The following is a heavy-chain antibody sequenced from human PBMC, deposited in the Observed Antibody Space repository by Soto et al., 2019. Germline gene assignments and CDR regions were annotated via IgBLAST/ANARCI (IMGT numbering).Heavy chain of an antibody. D-gene: IGHD2-15*01. CDR2: IYHTGST. CDR3: ARYSIVGYRLDY. V-gene: IGHV4-59*08. CDR1: GESISSNY. J-gene: IGHJ4*02. Sequence: PSETLSLTCTVSGESISSNYWTLIRQPPGKGLEWIGYIYHTGSTEYNPSLKSRVTISVGTSRNQFSLNLNSVTAADTAVYYCARYSIVGYRLDYWGQGTLVTVSS.